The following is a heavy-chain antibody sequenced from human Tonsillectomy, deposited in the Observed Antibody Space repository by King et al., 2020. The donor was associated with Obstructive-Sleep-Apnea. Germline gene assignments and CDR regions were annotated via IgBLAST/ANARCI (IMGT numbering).Heavy chain of an antibody. CDR3: ARNYGYYGMDV. J-gene: IGHJ6*02. CDR1: GFTFSSHS. CDR2: ITSGSDYM. D-gene: IGHD4-17*01. Sequence: VQLVESGGGLVKPGGSLRLSCAASGFTFSSHSMNWVRQAPGKGLEWVSSITSGSDYMFYADSVKGRFTIPRDNAKNSLYLQLNSLRAEDTALYYCARNYGYYGMDVWGQGTTVTVSS. V-gene: IGHV3-21*01.